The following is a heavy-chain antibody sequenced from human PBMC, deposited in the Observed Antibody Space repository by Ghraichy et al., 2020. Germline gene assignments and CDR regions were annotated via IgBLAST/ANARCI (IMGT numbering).Heavy chain of an antibody. Sequence: GGSLRLSCAASGFTFSSYWMHWVRQAPGKGLVWVSRINSDGSSTSYADSVKGRFTISRDNAKNTLYLQMNSLRAEDTAVYYCARGGGIWSGYYRVPLSGMDVWGQGTTVTVSS. J-gene: IGHJ6*02. CDR3: ARGGGIWSGYYRVPLSGMDV. D-gene: IGHD3-3*01. V-gene: IGHV3-74*01. CDR2: INSDGSST. CDR1: GFTFSSYW.